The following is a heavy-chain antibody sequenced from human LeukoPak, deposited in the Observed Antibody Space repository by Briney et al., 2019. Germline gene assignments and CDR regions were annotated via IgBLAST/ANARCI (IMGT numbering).Heavy chain of an antibody. D-gene: IGHD5-18*01. CDR1: GFTFSSYA. V-gene: IGHV3-23*01. J-gene: IGHJ4*01. CDR2: ISGSGGST. CDR3: AKGASAWIQLWLDFDY. Sequence: PGGSLRLSCAASGFTFSSYAMSWVRQAPGKGLEWVSAISGSGGSTYYAHSVKGRFTTSGDNSKNTLYLQMNSLRAEDTAVYYCAKGASAWIQLWLDFDYWGHGTLVT.